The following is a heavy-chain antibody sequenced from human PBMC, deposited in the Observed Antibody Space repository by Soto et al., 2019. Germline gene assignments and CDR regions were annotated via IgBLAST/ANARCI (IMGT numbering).Heavy chain of an antibody. CDR2: ISSNGGST. CDR3: ARGWKYCSSTSCYRGPPRFDP. J-gene: IGHJ5*02. CDR1: GFTFSSYA. V-gene: IGHV3-64*01. D-gene: IGHD2-2*02. Sequence: GGSLRLSCAASGFTFSSYAMHWVRQAPGKGLEYVSAISSNGGSTYYANSVKGRFTISRDNSKNTLYLQMGSLRAEDMAVYYCARGWKYCSSTSCYRGPPRFDPWGQGTLVTVSS.